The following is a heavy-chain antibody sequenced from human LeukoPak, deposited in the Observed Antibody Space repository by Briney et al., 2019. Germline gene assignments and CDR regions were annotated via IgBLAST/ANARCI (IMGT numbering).Heavy chain of an antibody. J-gene: IGHJ4*02. Sequence: SETLSLTCTVSGGSISSGAYYWSWIRQHPGKGLEWIGYIYYSGNTYYNPSLKSRVTISVDTSKNQFSLKLNSVTAADTAVYYCARGGAGEWEPLHPIYWGQGTLVTVSS. D-gene: IGHD1-26*01. CDR2: IYYSGNT. CDR3: ARGGAGEWEPLHPIY. V-gene: IGHV4-31*03. CDR1: GGSISSGAYY.